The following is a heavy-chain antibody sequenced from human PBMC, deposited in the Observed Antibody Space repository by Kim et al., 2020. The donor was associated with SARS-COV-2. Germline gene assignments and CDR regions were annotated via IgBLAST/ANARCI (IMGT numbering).Heavy chain of an antibody. Sequence: APVKGPLTISRDKSKNTLYLQMNCLRAEDTAVYYCAGVSSMSYYYYGMDVWGQGTTVTVSS. V-gene: IGHV3-30*03. CDR3: AGVSSMSYYYYGMDV. D-gene: IGHD3-22*01. J-gene: IGHJ6*02.